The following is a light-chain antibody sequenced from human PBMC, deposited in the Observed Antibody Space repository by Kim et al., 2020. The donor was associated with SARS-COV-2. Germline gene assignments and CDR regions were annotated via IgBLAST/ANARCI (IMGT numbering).Light chain of an antibody. V-gene: IGLV3-19*01. J-gene: IGLJ2*01. CDR1: SLRSYY. Sequence: SSELTQDPAVSVAVGQTVRITCQGNSLRSYYTSWYQQKPGQAPVFVMYGEQHRPSGIPDRFSGSSSGNTASLTITGAQADDEADYSCHARDSSGKHLIFG. CDR2: GEQ. CDR3: HARDSSGKHLI.